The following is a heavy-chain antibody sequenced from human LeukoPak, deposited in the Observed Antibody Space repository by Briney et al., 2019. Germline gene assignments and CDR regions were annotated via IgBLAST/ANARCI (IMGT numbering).Heavy chain of an antibody. D-gene: IGHD2-21*02. J-gene: IGHJ1*01. Sequence: ASVKVSCKASGYTFTSYGISWVRQAPGQGLEWMGWISAYNGNTNYAQKLQGRVTMTTDTSTSTAYMELRSLSSDDTAVYYCVRGDNVVSTAILLLRYWGQGTLVAVSS. CDR1: GYTFTSYG. V-gene: IGHV1-18*01. CDR3: VRGDNVVSTAILLLRY. CDR2: ISAYNGNT.